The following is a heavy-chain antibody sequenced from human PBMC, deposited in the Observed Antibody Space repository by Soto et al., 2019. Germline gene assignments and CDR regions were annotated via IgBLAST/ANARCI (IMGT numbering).Heavy chain of an antibody. D-gene: IGHD4-17*01. CDR2: IIRIFGTA. CDR3: ARGPTVTIYALHHHYYYYRIDV. Sequence: QVQLVQSGAEVKKPGSSVKVSCKTSGGTFSSYAISWVRQAPGQGLEWMGGIIRIFGTANYAQKFQVRVTITADESTSTAYMELSSLRFDDTAVYYCARGPTVTIYALHHHYYYYRIDVWGQGTTVTVSS. CDR1: GGTFSSYA. V-gene: IGHV1-69*01. J-gene: IGHJ6*02.